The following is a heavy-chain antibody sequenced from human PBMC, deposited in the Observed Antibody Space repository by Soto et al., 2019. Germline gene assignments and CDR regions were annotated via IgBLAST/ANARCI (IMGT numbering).Heavy chain of an antibody. V-gene: IGHV4-4*07. CDR1: GGSMLTYY. CDR3: ARTKCSGGSCYSWSLDY. J-gene: IGHJ4*02. CDR2: IYASGNT. Sequence: SETLSLTCAVSGGSMLTYYWNWIRQPAGQGLEWIGHIYASGNTNYNPSLNSRVTMSVDTSKNQLSLKLSFVTAADTAMYYCARTKCSGGSCYSWSLDYWGQGTPVTVSS. D-gene: IGHD2-15*01.